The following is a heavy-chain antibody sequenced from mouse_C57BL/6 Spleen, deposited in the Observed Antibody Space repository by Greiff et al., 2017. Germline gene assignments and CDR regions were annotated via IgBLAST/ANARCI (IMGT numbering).Heavy chain of an antibody. Sequence: QVQLQQPGAELVKPGASVKMSCKASGYTFTSYWITWVKQRPGQGLEWIGDIYPGSGSTNYNEKFKSKATLTVDTSSSTVYMQLSSLTSESSAVYYCAREATTVVAPMDYWGQGTSVTVSS. D-gene: IGHD1-1*01. J-gene: IGHJ4*01. CDR1: GYTFTSYW. V-gene: IGHV1-55*01. CDR3: AREATTVVAPMDY. CDR2: IYPGSGST.